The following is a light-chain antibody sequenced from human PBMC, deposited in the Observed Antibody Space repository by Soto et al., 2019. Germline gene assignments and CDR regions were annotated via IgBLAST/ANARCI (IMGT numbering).Light chain of an antibody. CDR3: HQYNRGPPRT. CDR1: PSGSTN. Sequence: EIVMTQSPATLSVSPGDRATISCRASPSGSTNLAWYQQKPFQAPRLLIYGTSTRATGVTARFIGRGSGSEVTLSISSVQSEDFALHYCHQYNRGPPRTFGQGTKVETK. CDR2: GTS. J-gene: IGKJ1*01. V-gene: IGKV3-15*01.